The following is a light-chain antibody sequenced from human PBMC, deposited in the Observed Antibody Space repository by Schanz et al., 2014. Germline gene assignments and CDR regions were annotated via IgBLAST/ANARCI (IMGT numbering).Light chain of an antibody. J-gene: IGLJ2*01. CDR1: SSDVGAYND. CDR2: DVT. V-gene: IGLV2-11*01. Sequence: QSALTQPRSVSGSPGQSVTISCTGTSSDVGAYNDVSWYQQHPGKAPKLLIYDVTKRPSGVPDRFSGSKSGNTASLTVSCLQEYDEAYYYCSSYAGRNGVLFGGGTKLAVL. CDR3: SSYAGRNGVL.